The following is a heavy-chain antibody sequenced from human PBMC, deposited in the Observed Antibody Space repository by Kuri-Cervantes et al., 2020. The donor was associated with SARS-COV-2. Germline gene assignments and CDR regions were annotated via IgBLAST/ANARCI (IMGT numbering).Heavy chain of an antibody. CDR2: ISSNGGST. D-gene: IGHD3-22*01. CDR3: VKSPSSGGYYYYGMDV. J-gene: IGHJ6*02. Sequence: GGSLRLSCSASGFTFSSYAMHWVRQAPGKGLEYVSGISSNGGSTYYADSVKGSFTISRDNSKNTLCLQMSSLRAEDTAVYYWVKSPSSGGYYYYGMDVWGQGTTVTVSS. CDR1: GFTFSSYA. V-gene: IGHV3-64D*08.